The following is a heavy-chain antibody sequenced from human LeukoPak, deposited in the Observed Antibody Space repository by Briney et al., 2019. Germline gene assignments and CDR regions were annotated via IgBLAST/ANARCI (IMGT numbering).Heavy chain of an antibody. D-gene: IGHD2-21*01. CDR3: ARDQCVGAGRQGRDAFDF. CDR2: IKQDGTEK. J-gene: IGHJ3*01. V-gene: IGHV3-7*01. Sequence: PGGSLRLSCAASGFTFSNAWMSWVRQAPGRGLEWVAHIKQDGTEKYYVDSVMGRVTISRDNAKNLLYLQMNSLRVDDTAVYFCARDQCVGAGRQGRDAFDFWGQGTMVTVSS. CDR1: GFTFSNAW.